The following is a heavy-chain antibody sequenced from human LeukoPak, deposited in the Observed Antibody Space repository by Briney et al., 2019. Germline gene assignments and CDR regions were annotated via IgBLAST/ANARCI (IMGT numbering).Heavy chain of an antibody. CDR2: INPNSGGT. Sequence: ASVKVSCKASGYTFTGYYMHWVRQAPGQGLEWMGWINPNSGGTNYAQKFQGRVTMTRDTSISTAYMELSSLRAEDTAVYYCARDRYQLVAAAGTFHVPVWFDPWGQGTLVTVSS. J-gene: IGHJ5*02. CDR1: GYTFTGYY. V-gene: IGHV1-2*02. CDR3: ARDRYQLVAAAGTFHVPVWFDP. D-gene: IGHD6-13*01.